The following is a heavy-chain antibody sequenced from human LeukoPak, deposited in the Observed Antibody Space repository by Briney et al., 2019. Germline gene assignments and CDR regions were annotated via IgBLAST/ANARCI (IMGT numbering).Heavy chain of an antibody. CDR1: GFTFTSSA. V-gene: IGHV1-58*02. CDR2: IVVGSGNT. D-gene: IGHD5-18*01. J-gene: IGHJ3*01. Sequence: EASVKVSCKASGFTFTSSAMQWVRQARGQRLEWIGWIVVGSGNTNYAQKFQERVTITRDMSTSTAYMELSSLRSEDTAVYYCAADVDTAMAFDVWGQGTMVTLSS. CDR3: AADVDTAMAFDV.